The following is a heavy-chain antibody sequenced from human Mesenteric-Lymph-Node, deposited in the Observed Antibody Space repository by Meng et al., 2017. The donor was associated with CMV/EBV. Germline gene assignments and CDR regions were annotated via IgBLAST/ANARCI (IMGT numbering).Heavy chain of an antibody. CDR3: AHRGGSGSYDS. V-gene: IGHV2-5*02. CDR1: GFSLSTYGVG. Sequence: QITLRESRPTLVKPTHTLTLTCTFSGFSLSTYGVGIDWIRQPPGKALEWLALIYWDDDKRYNPSLKSRLTIDQDPSKNQVVLTMTNMDTVDTATYYCAHRGGSGSYDSWGQGTLVTVSS. D-gene: IGHD3-10*01. CDR2: IYWDDDK. J-gene: IGHJ1*01.